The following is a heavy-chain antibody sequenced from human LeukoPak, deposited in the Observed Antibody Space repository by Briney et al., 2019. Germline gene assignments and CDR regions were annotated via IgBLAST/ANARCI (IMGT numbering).Heavy chain of an antibody. CDR1: GYSFTSYW. D-gene: IGHD3-22*01. Sequence: PGQSLTCPSKGSGYSFTSYWIGWVRQMPGKGLEWMGSIYPGYSDTRYSPSFQGPITSSADKFISSAYLQWSSLKASDTAMYYCARNHYESSGYYLRLGSFDPEYWGQGIMVS. J-gene: IGHJ4*02. CDR3: ARNHYESSGYYLRLGSFDPEY. CDR2: IYPGYSDT. V-gene: IGHV5-51*01.